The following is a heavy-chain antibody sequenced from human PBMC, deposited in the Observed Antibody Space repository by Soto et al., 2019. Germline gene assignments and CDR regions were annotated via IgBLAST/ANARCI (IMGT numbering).Heavy chain of an antibody. J-gene: IGHJ4*02. CDR2: IYYTGRT. D-gene: IGHD2-2*01. CDR1: GFTFSGSP. Sequence: LRLSCVGSGFTFSGSPIHWVRQASGKGLEWLGYIYYTGRTIYSPSLKSRLTISVDTSNNHFSLELTSVTAADTAVYYCARGLPARGSYYSDSWGKGTLVTVAS. CDR3: ARGLPARGSYYSDS. V-gene: IGHV4-59*01.